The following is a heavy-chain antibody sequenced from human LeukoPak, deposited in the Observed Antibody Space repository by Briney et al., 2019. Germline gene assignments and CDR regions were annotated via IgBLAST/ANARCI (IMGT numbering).Heavy chain of an antibody. CDR3: ARDQAAKAGDSSGYYRLDY. V-gene: IGHV3-74*01. J-gene: IGHJ4*02. D-gene: IGHD3-22*01. Sequence: GGSLRLSCAASGFTFSSYWMHWVRQAPGKGLVWVSRINTDGSSTSYADSVKGRFTISRDNAKNSLYLQMNSLRAEDTAVYYCARDQAAKAGDSSGYYRLDYWGQGTLVTVSS. CDR2: INTDGSST. CDR1: GFTFSSYW.